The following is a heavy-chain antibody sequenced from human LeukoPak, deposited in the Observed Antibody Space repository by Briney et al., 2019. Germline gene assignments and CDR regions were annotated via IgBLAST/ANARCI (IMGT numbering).Heavy chain of an antibody. CDR1: GYTFISYY. V-gene: IGHV1-46*03. Sequence: ASVKVSCKASGYTFISYYMHWVRQAPGQGLEWMGIINPSGGSTEYAQKFQGRVTMTRDTSTSTVYMELSSLRSEDTAVYYCARDPGWKEFDYWGQGTRVTVSS. J-gene: IGHJ4*02. CDR2: INPSGGST. CDR3: ARDPGWKEFDY. D-gene: IGHD1-1*01.